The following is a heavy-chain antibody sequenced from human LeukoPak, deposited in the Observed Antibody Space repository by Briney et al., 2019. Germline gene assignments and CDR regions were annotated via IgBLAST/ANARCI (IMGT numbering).Heavy chain of an antibody. CDR3: ATASQRSGSYYFY. CDR1: GYTFTGYY. J-gene: IGHJ4*02. Sequence: GASVKVSCKASGYTFTGYYMHWVRQAPGQGLEWMGWINPNSGGTNCAQKFQGRVTMTRDTSITTAYMELSRLRSDDTAVYYCATASQRSGSYYFYWGQGTLVTVSS. D-gene: IGHD1-26*01. V-gene: IGHV1-2*02. CDR2: INPNSGGT.